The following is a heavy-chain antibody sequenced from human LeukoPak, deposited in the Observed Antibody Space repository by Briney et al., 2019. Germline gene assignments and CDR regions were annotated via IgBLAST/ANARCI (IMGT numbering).Heavy chain of an antibody. CDR2: FDSEDGET. CDR1: GYTLTELS. J-gene: IGHJ5*02. D-gene: IGHD4-11*01. CDR3: ARESRKMTTVTYGSWFDP. V-gene: IGHV1-24*01. Sequence: ASVKVSCKVSGYTLTELSMHWVRQAPGKGLEWMGGFDSEDGETIYAQKFQGRVTMTEDTSTDTAYMELSSLRSEDTAVYYCARESRKMTTVTYGSWFDPWGQGTLVTVSS.